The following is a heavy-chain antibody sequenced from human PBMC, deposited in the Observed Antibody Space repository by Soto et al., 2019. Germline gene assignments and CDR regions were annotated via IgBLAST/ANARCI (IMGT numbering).Heavy chain of an antibody. CDR1: VGSISSSSYY. J-gene: IGHJ6*02. D-gene: IGHD5-18*01. Sequence: PSETLSLTCTVSVGSISSSSYYWGWVRQPPGKGLEWIGSIYYSGSTYDNPSLKSRVTISVDTSKNQFSLKLSSVTAADTAVYYCARHPDTAMVKYYYYYGMDVWGQGTTVTVSS. CDR2: IYYSGST. CDR3: ARHPDTAMVKYYYYYGMDV. V-gene: IGHV4-39*01.